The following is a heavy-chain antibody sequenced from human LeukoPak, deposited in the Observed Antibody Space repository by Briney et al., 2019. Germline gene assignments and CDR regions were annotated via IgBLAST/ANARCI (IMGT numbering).Heavy chain of an antibody. Sequence: PGRSLRLSCAASGFTFSSYVMHWVRQAPGKGLEWVAVISYDGSNKNYADSVKGRFTISRDNSKNTLDLEMNSLRAEDAAVYYCVGYCSTASCGASYWGQGTLVTV. CDR3: VGYCSTASCGASY. CDR1: GFTFSSYV. J-gene: IGHJ4*02. V-gene: IGHV3-30-3*01. D-gene: IGHD2-2*01. CDR2: ISYDGSNK.